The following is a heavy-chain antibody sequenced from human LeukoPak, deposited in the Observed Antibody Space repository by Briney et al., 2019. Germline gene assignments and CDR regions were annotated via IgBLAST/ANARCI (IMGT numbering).Heavy chain of an antibody. D-gene: IGHD3-3*01. CDR1: GYSISSGYY. V-gene: IGHV4-38-2*01. Sequence: PSETLSLTCAVSGYSISSGYYWGWIRPPPGKGLEWIGSIYHSGSTYYNPSLKSRVTMSVDTSKNQFSLKLSSVTAADTAVYYCARSKDETYYDFWSGYPRYFDLWGRGTLVTVSS. CDR2: IYHSGST. J-gene: IGHJ2*01. CDR3: ARSKDETYYDFWSGYPRYFDL.